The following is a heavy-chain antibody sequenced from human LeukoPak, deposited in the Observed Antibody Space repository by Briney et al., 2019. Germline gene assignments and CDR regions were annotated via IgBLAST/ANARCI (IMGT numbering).Heavy chain of an antibody. Sequence: PSETLSLTCTVSGGSISSSSYYWGWIRQPPGKGLECIGRIYYSGSSYYNPSLKSRVTISVDTSKNQFSLKLNSVTAADTAVYYCARHRSGWLQSSFDYWGQGTLVTVSS. D-gene: IGHD5-24*01. CDR1: GGSISSSSYY. V-gene: IGHV4-39*01. CDR2: IYYSGSS. J-gene: IGHJ4*02. CDR3: ARHRSGWLQSSFDY.